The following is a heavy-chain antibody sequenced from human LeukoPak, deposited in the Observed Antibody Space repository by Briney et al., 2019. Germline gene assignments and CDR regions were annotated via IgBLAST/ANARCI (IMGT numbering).Heavy chain of an antibody. V-gene: IGHV3-23*01. Sequence: PSETLSLTCTVSGGSISNYYWSWIRQPPGKGLEWVSAISGSGGSTYYADSVKGRFTISRDNSKNTLYLQMNSLRAEDTAVYYCATLGLTVTTYPDYWGQGTLVTVSS. CDR1: GGSISNYY. D-gene: IGHD4-17*01. CDR3: ATLGLTVTTYPDY. CDR2: ISGSGGST. J-gene: IGHJ4*02.